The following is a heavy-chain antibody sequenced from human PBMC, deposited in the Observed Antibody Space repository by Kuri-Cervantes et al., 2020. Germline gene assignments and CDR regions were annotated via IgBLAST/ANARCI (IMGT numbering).Heavy chain of an antibody. V-gene: IGHV3-23*01. CDR3: AKDRVLRPDWYFDL. J-gene: IGHJ2*01. CDR1: GFTFSSYA. CDR2: ISGSGGST. Sequence: GESLKISCAASGFTFSSYAMSWVRQAPGKGLEWVSAISGSGGSTYYADSVKGRSTISRDNSKNTLYLQMNSLRAEDTAVYYCAKDRVLRPDWYFDLWGRDTLVTVSS. D-gene: IGHD2/OR15-2a*01.